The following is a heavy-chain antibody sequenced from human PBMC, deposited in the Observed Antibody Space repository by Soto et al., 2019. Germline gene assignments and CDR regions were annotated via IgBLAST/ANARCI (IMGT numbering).Heavy chain of an antibody. CDR2: INPNSGGT. J-gene: IGHJ5*02. CDR1: GYTFTGYY. Sequence: ASVKVSCKASGYTFTGYYMHWVRQAPGQGLEWMGWINPNSGGTNYAQKFQGWVTMTRDTSISTAYMELSRLGSDDTAVYYCARGRHIKRMGDPLEWLSQFDPWGQGTLVTVSS. CDR3: ARGRHIKRMGDPLEWLSQFDP. V-gene: IGHV1-2*04. D-gene: IGHD3-3*01.